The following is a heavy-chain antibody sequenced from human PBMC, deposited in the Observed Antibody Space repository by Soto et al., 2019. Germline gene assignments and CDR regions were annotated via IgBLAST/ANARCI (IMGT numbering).Heavy chain of an antibody. D-gene: IGHD2-15*01. CDR2: IYYSGST. CDR1: GGSISSYY. J-gene: IGHJ4*02. CDR3: ARSHCSGGSCYPLAFDY. V-gene: IGHV4-59*08. Sequence: SETLSLTCTVSGGSISSYYWSWIRQPPGKGLEWIGYIYYSGSTNYNPSLKSRVTISVDTSKNQFSLKLSSVTAADTAVYYCARSHCSGGSCYPLAFDYWGQGTLVTVSS.